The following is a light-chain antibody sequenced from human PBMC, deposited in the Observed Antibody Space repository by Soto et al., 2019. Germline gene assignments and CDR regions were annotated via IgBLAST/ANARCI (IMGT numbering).Light chain of an antibody. CDR1: QSLLHSNGYIY. V-gene: IGKV2-28*01. Sequence: EIVTTQSPLSLPVTPGEPASISCRSSQSLLHSNGYIYLDWYLQKPGQSPQLLIYLVSNRASGVPDRFSGSGSGTDFTLKISRVEAEDVGVYYCMQALQTPLTFGGGTKVDIK. CDR3: MQALQTPLT. CDR2: LVS. J-gene: IGKJ4*01.